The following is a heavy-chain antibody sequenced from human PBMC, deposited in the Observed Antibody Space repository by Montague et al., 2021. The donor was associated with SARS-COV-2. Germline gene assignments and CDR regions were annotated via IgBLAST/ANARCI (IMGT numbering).Heavy chain of an antibody. V-gene: IGHV3-23*03. CDR2: IYSGDSST. D-gene: IGHD1-26*01. J-gene: IGHJ4*02. Sequence: SLRLSCAVSGFTFSSYAMSWVRQAPGKGLEWVSVIYSGDSSTYYADSVKGRFTISGDNSKNTLYLQMNSLRAEDTAVYYCAKRGATSPFDSWGQGTLVTVSS. CDR1: GFTFSSYA. CDR3: AKRGATSPFDS.